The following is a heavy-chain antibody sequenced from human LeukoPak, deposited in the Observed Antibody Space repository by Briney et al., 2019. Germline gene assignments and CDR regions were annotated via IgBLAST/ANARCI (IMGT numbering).Heavy chain of an antibody. Sequence: GGSLRLSCAASGFTLGVSWMTWVRQAPGKGLEWVANINREGTKIDYLDSVKGRFTISRDSAKNALYLQMNSLRVEDTAVYFCARGGVTAGFDYWGQGTLVTVSS. V-gene: IGHV3-7*01. CDR1: GFTLGVSW. D-gene: IGHD4-11*01. J-gene: IGHJ4*02. CDR2: INREGTKI. CDR3: ARGGVTAGFDY.